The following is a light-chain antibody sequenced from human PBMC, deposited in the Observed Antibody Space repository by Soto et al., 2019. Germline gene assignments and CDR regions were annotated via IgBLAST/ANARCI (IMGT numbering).Light chain of an antibody. CDR3: SSYTSTSTVK. V-gene: IGLV2-14*01. CDR1: SSDVRLYNY. Sequence: ALTHPASVSGSPGQSITISCTGTSSDVRLYNYVSWYQHHPGKAPKLTIYDVSDRPSGVFNRFSGSKSGNTASLSISGLQAEDEGDYYSSSYTSTSTVKFGGGTKVTVL. CDR2: DVS. J-gene: IGLJ2*01.